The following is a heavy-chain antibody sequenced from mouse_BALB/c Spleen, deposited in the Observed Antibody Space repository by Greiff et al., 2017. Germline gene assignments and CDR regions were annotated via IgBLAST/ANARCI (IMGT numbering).Heavy chain of an antibody. CDR3: ARMSGTRYWYFDV. CDR1: VYTFTDYW. Sequence: QVQLQQPGAELVMPGASVKMSCKASVYTFTDYWMHWVKQRPGQGLEWIGAIDTSDSYTSYNQKFKGKATLTVDESSSTAYMQLSSLTSEDSAVYYCARMSGTRYWYFDVWGAGTTVTVSS. J-gene: IGHJ1*01. CDR2: IDTSDSYT. D-gene: IGHD3-3*01. V-gene: IGHV1-69*01.